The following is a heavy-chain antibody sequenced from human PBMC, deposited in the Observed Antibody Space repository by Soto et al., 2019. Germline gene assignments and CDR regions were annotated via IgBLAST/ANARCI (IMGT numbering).Heavy chain of an antibody. V-gene: IGHV1-8*01. J-gene: IGHJ6*02. CDR1: GYTFISND. CDR2: MNPNGGNT. CDR3: ARGQYYDLWSGYKNSYYYGMDV. Sequence: ASVKVSCKASGYTFISNDTNWVRQATGQGLEWMGWMNPNGGNTGYAQKFQGRVTMTRNTSISTAYMELSSLRSEDTAVYFCARGQYYDLWSGYKNSYYYGMDVWGQGTTVTVSS. D-gene: IGHD3-3*01.